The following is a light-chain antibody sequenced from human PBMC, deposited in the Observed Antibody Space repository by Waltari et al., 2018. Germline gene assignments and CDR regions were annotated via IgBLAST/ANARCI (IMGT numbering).Light chain of an antibody. CDR2: DAS. Sequence: EIVLTQSPATLSLSPGERATLSCRASQSVSSYLAWYQQKPGQAPRLLIYDASNSATGIPASFSGSGSGTDFTLTISSLEPEDFAVYYCQQRSNWPSFGGGTKVEIK. V-gene: IGKV3-11*01. J-gene: IGKJ4*01. CDR1: QSVSSY. CDR3: QQRSNWPS.